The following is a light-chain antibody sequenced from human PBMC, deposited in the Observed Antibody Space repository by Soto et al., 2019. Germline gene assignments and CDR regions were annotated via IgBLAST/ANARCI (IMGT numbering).Light chain of an antibody. Sequence: DIQMTQSPSSLSASVGDRVTITCRASQSISSYLNWYQQKPGKAPKLLIYAASSLQSGVPSRFSGSGSGTDFTLTISSLQPDDFATYYCQQYNTYWWTFGQGTKVDIK. CDR2: AAS. J-gene: IGKJ1*01. CDR1: QSISSY. V-gene: IGKV1-39*01. CDR3: QQYNTYWWT.